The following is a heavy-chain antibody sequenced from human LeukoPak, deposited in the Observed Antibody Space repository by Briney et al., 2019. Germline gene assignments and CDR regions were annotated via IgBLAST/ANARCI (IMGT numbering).Heavy chain of an antibody. V-gene: IGHV3-21*01. CDR2: ISSSSSYI. CDR3: ASFVGGSGSRDY. D-gene: IGHD3-10*01. Sequence: KPGGSLRLSCAASGFTFSSYSMNWVRQAPGKGWSGVSSISSSSSYIYYADSVKGRFTISRDNAKNSLYLQMNSLRAEDTAVYYCASFVGGSGSRDYWGQGTLVTVSS. CDR1: GFTFSSYS. J-gene: IGHJ4*02.